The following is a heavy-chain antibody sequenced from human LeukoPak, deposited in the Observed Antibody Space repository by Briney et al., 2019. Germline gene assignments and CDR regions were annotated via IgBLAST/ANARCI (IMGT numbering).Heavy chain of an antibody. J-gene: IGHJ4*02. CDR2: ISGSGGST. V-gene: IGHV3-23*01. Sequence: SGGSLRLSCAASGFTFSSYAMSWVRQAPGKGLEWVSAISGSGGSTYYADSVKGRFTISRDNSKNTLYLQMNSLRAEDTAVYYCARGLVGVVIKYFDYWGQGTLVTVSS. D-gene: IGHD3-3*01. CDR3: ARGLVGVVIKYFDY. CDR1: GFTFSSYA.